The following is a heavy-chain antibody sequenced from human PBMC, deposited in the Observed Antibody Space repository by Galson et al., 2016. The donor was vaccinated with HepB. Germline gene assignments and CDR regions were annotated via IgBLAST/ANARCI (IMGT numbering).Heavy chain of an antibody. J-gene: IGHJ4*02. CDR3: ARRGLTSDH. D-gene: IGHD3-10*01. V-gene: IGHV1-46*03. CDR1: GYPFGNYY. CDR2: MDPNVGTT. Sequence: SVKVSCKASGYPFGNYYMHWVRQAPGQGPEWMGIMDPNVGTTWYAQKFQGRVTVTRDTATSTVYMEVTSLTSEDTAVYYCARRGLTSDHWGQGTLVTVSS.